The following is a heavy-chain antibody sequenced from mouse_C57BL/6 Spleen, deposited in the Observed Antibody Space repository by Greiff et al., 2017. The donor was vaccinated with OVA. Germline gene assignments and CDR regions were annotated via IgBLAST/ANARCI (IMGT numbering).Heavy chain of an antibody. CDR1: GFSLTSYG. CDR2: IWSDGST. J-gene: IGHJ4*01. Sequence: VQRVESGPGLVAPSQSLSITCTVSGFSLTSYGVHWVRQPPGKGLEWLVVIWSDGSTTYNSALKSRLSISKDNSKSQVFLKMNSLQTDDTAMYYCARDSNYEWGAMDYWGQGTSVTVSS. CDR3: ARDSNYEWGAMDY. D-gene: IGHD2-5*01. V-gene: IGHV2-6*03.